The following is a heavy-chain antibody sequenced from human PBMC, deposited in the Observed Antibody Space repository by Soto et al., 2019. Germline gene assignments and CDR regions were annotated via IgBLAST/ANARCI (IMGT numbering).Heavy chain of an antibody. J-gene: IGHJ6*02. CDR3: ARQQLLPFYYALDV. CDR1: GGSISGYY. V-gene: IGHV4-59*01. CDR2: IYYRGST. D-gene: IGHD1-26*01. Sequence: PSETLSLTCNVSGGSISGYYWSLIRQSPGKGLEYIGYIYYRGSTNYNSSLKSRVTMSVDTSRNQFSLKMNSVTAADTAVYYCARQQLLPFYYALDVWGQGTTVTVS.